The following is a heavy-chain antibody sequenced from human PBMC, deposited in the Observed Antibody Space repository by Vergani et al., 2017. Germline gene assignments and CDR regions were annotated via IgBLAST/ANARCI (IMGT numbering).Heavy chain of an antibody. CDR1: ESSFISNE. D-gene: IGHD6-19*01. J-gene: IGHJ3*02. V-gene: IGHV5-51*03. CDR2: IYPGDSDT. CDR3: ARRIAVDGPGAFDI. Sequence: EVMLVQSGAEVKKPGESLKISCKYSESSFISNEIAWVRQMSGKGLQWMGNIYPGDSDTRYSPSFQGQVTISADKSISTAYLQWSSLKASDTAMYYCARRIAVDGPGAFDIWGQGTMVTVSS.